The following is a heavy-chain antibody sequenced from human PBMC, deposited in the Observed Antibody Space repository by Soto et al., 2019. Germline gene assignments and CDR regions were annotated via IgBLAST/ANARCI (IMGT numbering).Heavy chain of an antibody. D-gene: IGHD2-2*01. J-gene: IGHJ4*02. CDR2: INPSGGST. CDR3: ARNGLRVVVPAAMDY. V-gene: IGHV1-46*03. CDR1: GYTFTSYY. Sequence: QVQLVQSGAEVKKPGASVKVSCKASGYTFTSYYMHWVRQAPGQGLEWMGIINPSGGSTSYAQKFQGRVTMTRDTSTSTVYMELSSLRSEDTAVYYCARNGLRVVVPAAMDYWGQETLVTVSS.